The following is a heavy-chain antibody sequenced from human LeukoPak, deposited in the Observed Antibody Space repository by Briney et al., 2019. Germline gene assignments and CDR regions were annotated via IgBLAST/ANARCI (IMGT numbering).Heavy chain of an antibody. CDR2: INPNSGGT. Sequence: ASVNVSCMASGYTFTGYYMHWVRQAPGQGLEWMGWINPNSGGTNYAQKFQGRVTMTKDTSISTAYMELSRLRSDDTAVYYCARDGTETYYDFWSGYTFDYWGQGTLVTVSS. V-gene: IGHV1-2*02. J-gene: IGHJ4*02. CDR3: ARDGTETYYDFWSGYTFDY. CDR1: GYTFTGYY. D-gene: IGHD3-3*01.